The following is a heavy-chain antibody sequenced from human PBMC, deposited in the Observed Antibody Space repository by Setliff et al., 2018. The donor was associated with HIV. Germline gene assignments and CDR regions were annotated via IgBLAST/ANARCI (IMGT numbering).Heavy chain of an antibody. Sequence: SETLSLTCAVSGYSISSGYYWGWIRQPPGKGLEWIGRIYHSGSTYYNPSLKSRVTISVDTSKNQFSLKLSFVTAADTAVYYCARRGMWSYETGGNPTATFDYWGQGVLVTVSS. D-gene: IGHD2-8*02. V-gene: IGHV4-38-2*01. CDR2: IYHSGST. CDR3: ARRGMWSYETGGNPTATFDY. CDR1: GYSISSGYY. J-gene: IGHJ4*02.